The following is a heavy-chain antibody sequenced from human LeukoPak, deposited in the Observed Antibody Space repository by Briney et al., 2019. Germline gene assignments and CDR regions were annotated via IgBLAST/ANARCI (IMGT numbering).Heavy chain of an antibody. V-gene: IGHV3-7*03. CDR1: GFIFSNYW. J-gene: IGHJ4*02. D-gene: IGHD3-16*02. CDR2: IKEDGNEI. CDR3: AKGEKTRPFGGVIDY. Sequence: GGSLRLSCAASGFIFSNYWMTWVRQTPGKGLEWVANIKEDGNEIFYVDSVKGRFTISRDNAKNSLYLQMNSLRAEDTAVYYCAKGEKTRPFGGVIDYWGQGTLVTVSS.